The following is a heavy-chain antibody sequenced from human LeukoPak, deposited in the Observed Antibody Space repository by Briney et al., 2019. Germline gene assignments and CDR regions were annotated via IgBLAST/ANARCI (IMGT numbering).Heavy chain of an antibody. Sequence: SETLSLTCTVSGGLISISTYYWGWIRQPPGKGLEWIGSIYYSGTTHYNPSLKSRVTIAVDTSKNQFSLKLSSVTAADTAVYYCARDRYYYDSSGYYYMDVWGKGTTVTVSS. J-gene: IGHJ6*03. D-gene: IGHD3-22*01. V-gene: IGHV4-39*07. CDR1: GGLISISTYY. CDR2: IYYSGTT. CDR3: ARDRYYYDSSGYYYMDV.